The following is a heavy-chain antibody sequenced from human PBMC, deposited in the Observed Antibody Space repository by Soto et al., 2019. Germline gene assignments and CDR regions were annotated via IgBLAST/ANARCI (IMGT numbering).Heavy chain of an antibody. CDR2: IHNNGDA. CDR3: AKDYSAPLDSGDYHLVYFDY. V-gene: IGHV4-59*01. J-gene: IGHJ4*02. Sequence: SETLSLTCSFSGGSINNYYWSWVRPPPGKGLEWIGYIHNNGDASYSPSLKSRVTISRDTSKNQVSLKLTSVTAADTAMYYCAKDYSAPLDSGDYHLVYFDYWGQGTLVTVSS. CDR1: GGSINNYY. D-gene: IGHD4-17*01.